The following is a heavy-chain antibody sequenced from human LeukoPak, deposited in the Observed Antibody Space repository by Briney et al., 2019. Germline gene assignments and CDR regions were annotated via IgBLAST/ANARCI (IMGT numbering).Heavy chain of an antibody. CDR3: ARKLYSYGLGGDYYGMDV. V-gene: IGHV1-2*02. CDR2: INPNSGGT. Sequence: ASVKVSCKASGYTFTGYYMHWVRQAPGQGLEWMGWINPNSGGTNYAQKFQGRVTMTRDTSISTAYMELSRLRSDDTAVYYCARKLYSYGLGGDYYGMDVWGQGTTVTVSS. D-gene: IGHD5-18*01. CDR1: GYTFTGYY. J-gene: IGHJ6*02.